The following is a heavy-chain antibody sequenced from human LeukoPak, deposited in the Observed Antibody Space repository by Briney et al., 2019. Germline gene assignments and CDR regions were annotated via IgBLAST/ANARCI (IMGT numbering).Heavy chain of an antibody. D-gene: IGHD2-15*01. CDR3: ARDLGEVAYCSGGTCPFDY. V-gene: IGHV3-30-3*01. CDR2: ISYDGSNK. J-gene: IGHJ4*02. Sequence: GGSLRLSCAASGFTFTGYGMHWVRQAPGEGLEWVAVISYDGSNKYYADSVKGRFTVSRDNSKNTLYLQMNSLRAEDTAVYYCARDLGEVAYCSGGTCPFDYWGQGTLVTVSS. CDR1: GFTFTGYG.